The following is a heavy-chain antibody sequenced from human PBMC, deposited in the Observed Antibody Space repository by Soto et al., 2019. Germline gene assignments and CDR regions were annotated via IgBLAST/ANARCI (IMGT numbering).Heavy chain of an antibody. CDR3: ARDLGGPDY. CDR1: GFTFSAYW. Sequence: HPGGSLRLSCAASGFTFSAYWMHWVRQAPGRGLEWVSRLSSDGFGTAYADSVKGRFHISRDNARNTLFLQMNGLRAEDTAVYYCARDLGGPDYWGRGTLVTVSS. CDR2: LSSDGFGT. V-gene: IGHV3-74*03. D-gene: IGHD3-16*01. J-gene: IGHJ4*02.